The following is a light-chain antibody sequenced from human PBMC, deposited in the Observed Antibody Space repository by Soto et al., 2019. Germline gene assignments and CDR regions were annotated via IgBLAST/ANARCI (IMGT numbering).Light chain of an antibody. V-gene: IGLV2-11*01. J-gene: IGLJ3*02. CDR2: DVS. Sequence: QSALTQPRSVSGSPGQSVTISCTGTSSDVGDYNYVSWYEQRPGKAPKVMIYDVSRRPSGVPDRFSGSKSGNTASLTISGLQAEDEADYYCCSSAGSYTWVFGGGTKVTVL. CDR3: CSSAGSYTWV. CDR1: SSDVGDYNY.